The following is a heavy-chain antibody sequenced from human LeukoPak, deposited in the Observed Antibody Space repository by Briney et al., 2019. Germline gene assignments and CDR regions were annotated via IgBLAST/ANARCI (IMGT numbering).Heavy chain of an antibody. J-gene: IGHJ5*02. CDR1: GFTFSSYE. CDR2: VTSSGGTT. Sequence: PGGPLRLSCAASGFTFSSYEMNWVRQAPGKGLEWISYVTSSGGTTYYADSVKGRFTISRDNAKNSLYLQMNSLRAEDTAVYYCAREGGSKNWFDPWGQGTLVTVSS. CDR3: AREGGSKNWFDP. D-gene: IGHD1-26*01. V-gene: IGHV3-48*03.